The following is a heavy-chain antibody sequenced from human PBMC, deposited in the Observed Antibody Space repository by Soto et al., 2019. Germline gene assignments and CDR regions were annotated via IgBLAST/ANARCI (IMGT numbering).Heavy chain of an antibody. CDR1: GFTFRSYW. J-gene: IGHJ6*03. D-gene: IGHD3-3*01. Sequence: GGSLRLSCAASGFTFRSYWMSWVRQAPGKGLEWVANIKQDGSEKYYVDSVKGRFTISRDNAKNSLYLQMNSLRAEDTAVYYCARDLFSSTYYDFWSGYQHPYYYYYMDVWGKGTTVTVSS. CDR3: ARDLFSSTYYDFWSGYQHPYYYYYMDV. V-gene: IGHV3-7*01. CDR2: IKQDGSEK.